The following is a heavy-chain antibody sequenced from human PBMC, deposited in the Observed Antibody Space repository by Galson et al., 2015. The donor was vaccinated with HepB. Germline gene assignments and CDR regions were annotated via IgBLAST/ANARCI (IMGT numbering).Heavy chain of an antibody. CDR1: GGSINTDHW. V-gene: IGHV4-4*02. Sequence: LTCAVSGGSINTDHWWSWVRQPPGKGLEWVGEAYHSGYVNYNPSLKSRVSISIDKSKNQFSLIVNSVTAADTAVYYCARHLPLPPRHDYLNSWGQGALVTVSS. J-gene: IGHJ4*02. CDR2: AYHSGYV. CDR3: ARHLPLPPRHDYLNS. D-gene: IGHD1-14*01.